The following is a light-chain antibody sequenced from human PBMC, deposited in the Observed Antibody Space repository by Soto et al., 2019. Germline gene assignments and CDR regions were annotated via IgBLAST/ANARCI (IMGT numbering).Light chain of an antibody. CDR2: EVT. J-gene: IGLJ2*01. Sequence: QSVLTQPASVSGSPGQSITISCAGTRDDIGAYDYVSWYQQHPGNAPKLLVYEVTNRPSGVSDRFSGSKSGNTASLTISGLQADDEADYYCNSYTNSSAVVFGGGTKVTV. V-gene: IGLV2-14*01. CDR3: NSYTNSSAVV. CDR1: RDDIGAYDY.